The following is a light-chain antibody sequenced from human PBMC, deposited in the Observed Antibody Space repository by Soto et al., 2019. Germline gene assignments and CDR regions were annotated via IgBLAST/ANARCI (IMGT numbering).Light chain of an antibody. CDR3: TSYTSASTYV. Sequence: QSVLTQPASVSGSPGGSIAISCTGTSSDVGGHDSVSWYQQHPGKAPKLMIYNVSNRPSGVSNRFSGSKSGNTASLTISGLLAEDEADYFCTSYTSASTYVFGAGTKVTVL. J-gene: IGLJ1*01. V-gene: IGLV2-14*01. CDR2: NVS. CDR1: SSDVGGHDS.